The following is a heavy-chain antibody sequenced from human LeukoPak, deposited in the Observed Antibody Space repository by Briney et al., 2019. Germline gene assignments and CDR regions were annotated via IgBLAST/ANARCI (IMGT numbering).Heavy chain of an antibody. Sequence: KPSETLSLTCTVSAGSISSYYWSWIRQPPGKGLEWIGYIYYSGSTNYNPSLKSRVTISVDTSKNQFSLKLSSVTAADTAVYYCARSYDYVWGSYGYWGQGSLVTVSS. J-gene: IGHJ4*02. CDR1: AGSISSYY. D-gene: IGHD3-16*01. CDR2: IYYSGST. CDR3: ARSYDYVWGSYGY. V-gene: IGHV4-59*01.